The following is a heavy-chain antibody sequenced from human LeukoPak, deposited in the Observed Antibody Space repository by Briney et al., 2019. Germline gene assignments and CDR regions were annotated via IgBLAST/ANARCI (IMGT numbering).Heavy chain of an antibody. CDR2: INHSGST. CDR3: ATTRGYSYGLGY. CDR1: GGSFSGYY. V-gene: IGHV4-34*01. Sequence: MPSETLSLTCAVYGGSFSGYYWSWIRQPPGKGLEWIGEINHSGSTNYNPSLKSRVTISVDTSKNQFSLKLSSATAADTAVYYCATTRGYSYGLGYWGQGTLVTVSS. J-gene: IGHJ4*02. D-gene: IGHD5-18*01.